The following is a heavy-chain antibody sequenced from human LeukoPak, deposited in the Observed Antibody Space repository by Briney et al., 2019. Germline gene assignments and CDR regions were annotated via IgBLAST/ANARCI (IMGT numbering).Heavy chain of an antibody. D-gene: IGHD2-21*02. V-gene: IGHV1-46*03. Sequence: ASVKVSCKASGYTFTSYYMHWVRQAPGQGLEWMGIINPSGGSTSYAQKFQGRVIMTRDTSTSTVYMELSSLRSEDTAVYYCASLYCGGDCYPWGAFDIWGQGTMVTVSS. CDR3: ASLYCGGDCYPWGAFDI. CDR1: GYTFTSYY. CDR2: INPSGGST. J-gene: IGHJ3*02.